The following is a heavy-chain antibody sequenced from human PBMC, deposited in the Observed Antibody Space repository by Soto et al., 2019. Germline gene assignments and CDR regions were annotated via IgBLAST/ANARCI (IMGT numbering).Heavy chain of an antibody. V-gene: IGHV3-23*01. CDR2: ISGSGGST. CDR1: GFTFSSYA. J-gene: IGHJ4*02. CDR3: LEGYGGNSRGGDY. D-gene: IGHD2-21*02. Sequence: EVQLLESGGGLVQPGGSLRLSCAASGFTFSSYAMSWVRQAPGKGLEWVSAISGSGGSTYYADSVKGWFTISRDNSKNTLYLQMNSLRAEDTAVYYYLEGYGGNSRGGDYWGQGTLVTVSS.